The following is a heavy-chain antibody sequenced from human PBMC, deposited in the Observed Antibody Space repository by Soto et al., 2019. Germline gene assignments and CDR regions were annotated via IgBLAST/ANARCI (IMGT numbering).Heavy chain of an antibody. D-gene: IGHD2-15*01. V-gene: IGHV3-30-3*01. CDR2: ISYDGSNK. J-gene: IGHJ3*02. CDR1: GFTFSSYA. CDR3: ARAPVVFDAFDI. Sequence: GGSLRLSCAASGFTFSSYAMHWVRQAPGKGLEWVAVISYDGSNKYYADSVKGRFTISRDNSKNTLYLQMNSLRAEDTAVYYCARAPVVFDAFDIWGQGTMVTVSS.